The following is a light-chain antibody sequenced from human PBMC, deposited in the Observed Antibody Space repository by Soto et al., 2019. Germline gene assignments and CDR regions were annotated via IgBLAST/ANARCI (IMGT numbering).Light chain of an antibody. Sequence: EIVLTQSPATLSLSPGERATLSCRASQSVSSYLAWYQQKPGQAPRLLIYDASNRATGIPARFSGSGSGTDLTLTINSLEPEDFAVYYCQQRSNWPPTFGQGTKVEIK. J-gene: IGKJ1*01. CDR2: DAS. V-gene: IGKV3-11*01. CDR3: QQRSNWPPT. CDR1: QSVSSY.